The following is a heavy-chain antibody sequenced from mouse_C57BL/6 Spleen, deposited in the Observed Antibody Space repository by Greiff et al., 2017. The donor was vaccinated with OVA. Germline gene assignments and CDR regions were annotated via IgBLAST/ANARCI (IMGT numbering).Heavy chain of an antibody. V-gene: IGHV5-17*01. CDR3: ARPYDYGWFAY. J-gene: IGHJ3*01. D-gene: IGHD2-4*01. Sequence: EVKLMESGGGLVKPGGSLKLSCAASGFTFSDYGMHWVRQAPEKGLEWVAYISSGSSTIYSADTVKGRFTISRDNAKNTLFLQMTSLRSEDTAMYYCARPYDYGWFAYWGQGTLVTVSA. CDR1: GFTFSDYG. CDR2: ISSGSSTI.